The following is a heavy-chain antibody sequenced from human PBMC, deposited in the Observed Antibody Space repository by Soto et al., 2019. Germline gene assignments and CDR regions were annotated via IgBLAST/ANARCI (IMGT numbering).Heavy chain of an antibody. Sequence: ASVKGSCKASGYTFTGYYMHWVRQAPGQGLGWMGWINPNSGGTNDAQKFQGWVTMTRDTAISTAYMELSRLRSDDTAVYYCARDSRRAITLFGVDQSYYYYYYGMDVWGQGTTVTVSS. CDR2: INPNSGGT. CDR1: GYTFTGYY. V-gene: IGHV1-2*04. J-gene: IGHJ6*02. D-gene: IGHD3-3*01. CDR3: ARDSRRAITLFGVDQSYYYYYYGMDV.